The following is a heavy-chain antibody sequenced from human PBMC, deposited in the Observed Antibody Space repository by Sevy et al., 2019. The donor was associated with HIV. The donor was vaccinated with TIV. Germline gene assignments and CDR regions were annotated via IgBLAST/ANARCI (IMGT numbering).Heavy chain of an antibody. Sequence: GGSLRLSCAASGFTFSSYAMHWVRQAPGKGLEWVAVISYDGSNKYYADSVKGRFTISRDNSKNTLYLQMNSLRAEDTAVYYCARDPYSYGYVDYWGQGTLVTVSS. CDR3: ARDPYSYGYVDY. CDR2: ISYDGSNK. D-gene: IGHD5-18*01. CDR1: GFTFSSYA. J-gene: IGHJ4*02. V-gene: IGHV3-30-3*01.